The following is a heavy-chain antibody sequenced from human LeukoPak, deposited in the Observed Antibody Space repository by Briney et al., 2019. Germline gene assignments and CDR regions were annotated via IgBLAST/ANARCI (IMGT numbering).Heavy chain of an antibody. D-gene: IGHD4/OR15-4a*01. CDR3: ARRAGAYSHPYDY. J-gene: IGHJ4*02. Sequence: PGGSLRLSCAASGFTFSSYAMSWVRQAPGKGLEWVSAISGSDSNTYYADSVKGRFTISRDNSKNTLYLQMNSLRAEDTAVYYCARRAGAYSHPYDYWGQGTLVTVSS. V-gene: IGHV3-23*01. CDR2: ISGSDSNT. CDR1: GFTFSSYA.